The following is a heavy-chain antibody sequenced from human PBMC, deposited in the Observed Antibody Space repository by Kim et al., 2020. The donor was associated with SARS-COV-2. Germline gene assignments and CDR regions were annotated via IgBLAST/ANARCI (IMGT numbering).Heavy chain of an antibody. Sequence: GGSLRLSCAASGFTFSSYGMHWVRQAPGKGLEWVAVIWYDGSNKYYADSVKGRFTISRDNSKNTLYLQMNSLRAEDTAVYYCARGKTPPPMDVWGQGTTVTVSS. J-gene: IGHJ6*02. CDR2: IWYDGSNK. CDR1: GFTFSSYG. CDR3: ARGKTPPPMDV. V-gene: IGHV3-33*01.